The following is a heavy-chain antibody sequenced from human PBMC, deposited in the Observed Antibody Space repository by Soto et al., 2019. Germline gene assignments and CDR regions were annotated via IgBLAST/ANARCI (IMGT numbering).Heavy chain of an antibody. J-gene: IGHJ6*02. V-gene: IGHV4-59*08. Sequence: PSETLSLTCTVSGGSINSYYWNWIRQPPGKKLEWIGYIYYSGSTSYNPSLKSRITISVDTSKNQFSLKLRSVTAADTAVYYCARSPEGYCSGGSCPRFDYYYGMDVWGQGTTVTVSS. CDR3: ARSPEGYCSGGSCPRFDYYYGMDV. CDR2: IYYSGST. D-gene: IGHD2-15*01. CDR1: GGSINSYY.